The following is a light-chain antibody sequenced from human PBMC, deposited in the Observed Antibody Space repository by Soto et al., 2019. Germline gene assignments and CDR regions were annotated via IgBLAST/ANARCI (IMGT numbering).Light chain of an antibody. Sequence: EIVMTQSPATLSVSPGERASLSCRASQSVNSNLAWYQQKPGQAPRLLIYDASTRATGIPARFSGSGSGTEFILTISSLQSEDFAVYYCQQYSSAPYTFGQGTKVEIK. J-gene: IGKJ2*01. V-gene: IGKV3-15*01. CDR1: QSVNSN. CDR3: QQYSSAPYT. CDR2: DAS.